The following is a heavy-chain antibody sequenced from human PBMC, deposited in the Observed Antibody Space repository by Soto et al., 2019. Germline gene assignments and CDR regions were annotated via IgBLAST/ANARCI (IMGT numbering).Heavy chain of an antibody. V-gene: IGHV3-15*07. CDR1: GFIFSHAW. CDR3: AADLGTKYDSNNWFEP. J-gene: IGHJ5*02. CDR2: VKNNGGAT. Sequence: EVQLVESGGDLVKPGGSLRLSCAASGFIFSHAWFHWVRQPPGKGLELVGRVKNNGGATDYAPSVKGRFIISRDDSKDMVYLQMSSLRTEDTAIYYCAADLGTKYDSNNWFEPWGKGTLVTVSS. D-gene: IGHD3-16*01.